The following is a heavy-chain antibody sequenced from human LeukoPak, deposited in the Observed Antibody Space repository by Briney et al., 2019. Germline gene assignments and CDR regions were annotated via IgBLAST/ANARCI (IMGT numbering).Heavy chain of an antibody. Sequence: GESLRLSCAASGFTFDDYGMSWVRQAPGKGLEWVSGINWNGGSTGYADSVKGRFTISRDNAKNSLYLQMNSLRAEDTALYYCARGIVGATFFGYWGQGTLVTVSS. CDR1: GFTFDDYG. J-gene: IGHJ4*02. V-gene: IGHV3-20*04. CDR3: ARGIVGATFFGY. CDR2: INWNGGST. D-gene: IGHD1-26*01.